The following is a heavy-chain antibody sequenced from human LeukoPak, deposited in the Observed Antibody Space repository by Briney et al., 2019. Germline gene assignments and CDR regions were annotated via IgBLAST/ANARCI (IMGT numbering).Heavy chain of an antibody. J-gene: IGHJ4*02. D-gene: IGHD7-27*01. CDR2: IHSGGNT. Sequence: GGSLRLSCAASGLTVSSNYMTWIRQAPRKGLEWVSIIHSGGNTYYADSVKGRFAISRDNSKNTVYLQMNSLRAEDTAVYYCVNLPGGGYWGQGTLVTVSS. CDR3: VNLPGGGY. CDR1: GLTVSSNY. V-gene: IGHV3-66*02.